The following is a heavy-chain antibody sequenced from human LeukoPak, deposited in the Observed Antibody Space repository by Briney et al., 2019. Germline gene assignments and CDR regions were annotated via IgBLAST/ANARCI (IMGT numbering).Heavy chain of an antibody. CDR2: MSGSGYYT. CDR1: GFAFSNFA. Sequence: GGSLRLSCAASGFAFSNFAMSWVRQAPGKGLEWISAMSGSGYYTYYVESVKGRFTISRDNSKNTLYLHMNSLRADDTAVYYCAKMEGQRLYDYCMDVWGRWTTVTVSS. V-gene: IGHV3-23*01. D-gene: IGHD3-3*01. J-gene: IGHJ6*03. CDR3: AKMEGQRLYDYCMDV.